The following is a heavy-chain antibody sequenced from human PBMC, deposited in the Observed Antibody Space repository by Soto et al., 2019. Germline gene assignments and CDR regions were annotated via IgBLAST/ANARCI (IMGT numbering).Heavy chain of an antibody. CDR2: ISSSGSTI. J-gene: IGHJ5*02. Sequence: RLSCAASGFTFSDYYMSWIRQAPGKGLEWVSYISSSGSTIYYADSVKGRFTISRDNAKNSLYLQMNSLRAEDTAVYYCARPRIAVAGTDWFDPWGQGTLVTVSS. CDR1: GFTFSDYY. D-gene: IGHD6-19*01. V-gene: IGHV3-11*01. CDR3: ARPRIAVAGTDWFDP.